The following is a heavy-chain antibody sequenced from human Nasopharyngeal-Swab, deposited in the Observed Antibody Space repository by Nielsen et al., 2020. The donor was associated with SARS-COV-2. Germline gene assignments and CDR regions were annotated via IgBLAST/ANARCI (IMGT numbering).Heavy chain of an antibody. J-gene: IGHJ6*02. CDR3: AGYDILTGSMGV. CDR2: ISAYNGNT. D-gene: IGHD3-9*01. V-gene: IGHV1-18*01. CDR1: GYTFTSYG. Sequence: ASVKVSCKASGYTFTSYGISWVRQAPGQGLEWMGWISAYNGNTNYAQKLQGRVTMTTDTSTSTAYMELRSLRSDDTAVYYCAGYDILTGSMGVWGQGTTVTVSS.